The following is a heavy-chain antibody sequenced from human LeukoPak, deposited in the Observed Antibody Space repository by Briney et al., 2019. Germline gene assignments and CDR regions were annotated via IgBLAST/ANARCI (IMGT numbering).Heavy chain of an antibody. Sequence: GGSLRLSCAASGFTFSSYAMGWVRQAPGKGLEWVSAISGSGGSTYYADSVRGRFTISRDNSKNTLYLQMNSLRAEDTAVYYCAKVLEADSGWSYYYYYMDVWGKGTTVAVSS. J-gene: IGHJ6*03. V-gene: IGHV3-23*01. CDR2: ISGSGGST. CDR3: AKVLEADSGWSYYYYYMDV. CDR1: GFTFSSYA. D-gene: IGHD6-19*01.